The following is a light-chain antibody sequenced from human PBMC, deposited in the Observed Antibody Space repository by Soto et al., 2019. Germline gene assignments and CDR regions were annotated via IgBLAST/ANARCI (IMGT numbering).Light chain of an antibody. CDR1: QSVSRNY. Sequence: EVVLTQSPGPLSLSPGATATLSCRASQSVSRNYLAWFQQKPGQAPRLLIHGASSRAAGTPDRFSGSGSGIDFTLTISRLEPEDFAVYYCHHYGDSPIYTFGPGTKVDFK. J-gene: IGKJ3*01. CDR2: GAS. CDR3: HHYGDSPIYT. V-gene: IGKV3-20*01.